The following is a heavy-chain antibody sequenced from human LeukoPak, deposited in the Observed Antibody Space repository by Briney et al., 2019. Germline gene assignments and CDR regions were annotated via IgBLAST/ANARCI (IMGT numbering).Heavy chain of an antibody. V-gene: IGHV1-69*01. CDR3: ATSEVGTQPFDH. D-gene: IGHD4-23*01. CDR2: FVPIFTTA. Sequence: ASVKVSSKAYGGTFNNYVFSWVRQAPGQGLEWMGAFVPIFTTANFAQKFQGRVTITGDESTSTAYIDVSSLTSEDTAVYYCATSEVGTQPFDHWGQGTLVTVSS. J-gene: IGHJ4*02. CDR1: GGTFNNYV.